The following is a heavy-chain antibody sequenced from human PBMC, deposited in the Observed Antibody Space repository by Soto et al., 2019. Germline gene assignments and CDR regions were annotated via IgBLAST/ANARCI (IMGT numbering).Heavy chain of an antibody. J-gene: IGHJ3*02. CDR1: GGSISRSSYY. D-gene: IGHD3-3*01. CDR3: ARQDAYDFWSGFQGGVAFDI. Sequence: SETISLTCTVSGGSISRSSYYWGWIRQPPGKGLEWIGSIYYSGSTYYNPSLKSRVTISVDTSKNQFSLKLSSVTAADTAVYYCARQDAYDFWSGFQGGVAFDIWGQGTMVTVSS. V-gene: IGHV4-39*01. CDR2: IYYSGST.